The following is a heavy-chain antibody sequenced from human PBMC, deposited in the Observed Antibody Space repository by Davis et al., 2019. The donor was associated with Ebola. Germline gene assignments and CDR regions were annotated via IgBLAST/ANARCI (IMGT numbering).Heavy chain of an antibody. J-gene: IGHJ4*02. Sequence: PGGSLRLSCEGSGYNFNNYWIGWVRQMPGKDFEWMGIIFPLDSDTRYNPSFQGQVTMSADRSTRTAFLVWGSLKASDSAMYYCARLPPGELFDYWGRGTLVSVSS. CDR1: GYNFNNYW. CDR3: ARLPPGELFDY. D-gene: IGHD1-26*01. V-gene: IGHV5-51*01. CDR2: IFPLDSDT.